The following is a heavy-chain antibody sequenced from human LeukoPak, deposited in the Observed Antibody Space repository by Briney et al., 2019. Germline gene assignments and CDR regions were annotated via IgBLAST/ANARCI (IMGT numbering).Heavy chain of an antibody. Sequence: GASVKVSCKASGYTFTGYYMHWVRQAPGQGLEWMGWINPNSGGTNYAQKFQGRVTMTRDTSISTAYMELSSLTSEDTAVYFCATDLICSNGICHKGNGFDIWGQGTLVAVSS. CDR1: GYTFTGYY. CDR2: INPNSGGT. V-gene: IGHV1-2*02. CDR3: ATDLICSNGICHKGNGFDI. J-gene: IGHJ3*02. D-gene: IGHD2-8*01.